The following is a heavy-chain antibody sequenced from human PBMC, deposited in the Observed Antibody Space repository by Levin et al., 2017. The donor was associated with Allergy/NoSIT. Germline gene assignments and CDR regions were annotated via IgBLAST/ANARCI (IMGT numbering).Heavy chain of an antibody. CDR3: ARELGYSAGLDY. V-gene: IGHV3-11*05. CDR2: ISSSSSYT. CDR1: GFTFSDYY. J-gene: IGHJ4*02. Sequence: AGGSLRLSCAASGFTFSDYYMSWIRQAPGKGLEWVSYISSSSSYTNYADSVKGRFTISRDNAKNSLYLQMNSLRAEDTAVYYCARELGYSAGLDYWGQGTLVTVSS. D-gene: IGHD5-18*01.